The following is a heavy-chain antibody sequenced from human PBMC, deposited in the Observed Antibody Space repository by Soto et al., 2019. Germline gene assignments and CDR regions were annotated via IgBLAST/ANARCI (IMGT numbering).Heavy chain of an antibody. CDR2: ISSSSSYI. CDR1: GFTFSSYS. D-gene: IGHD3-10*01. J-gene: IGHJ4*02. V-gene: IGHV3-21*01. Sequence: EVQLVESGGGLVKPGGSLRLSCAASGFTFSSYSVNWVRQAPGKGLEWVSSISSSSSYIYYADSVKGRFTISRDNAKNSLYLRMNSLRAEDTAVYYCARSVRGEFGDYWGQGTLVTVSS. CDR3: ARSVRGEFGDY.